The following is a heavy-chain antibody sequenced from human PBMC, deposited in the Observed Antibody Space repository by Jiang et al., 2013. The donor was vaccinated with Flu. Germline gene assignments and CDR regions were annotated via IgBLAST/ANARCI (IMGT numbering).Heavy chain of an antibody. CDR2: ISGSGGST. V-gene: IGHV3-23*01. Sequence: TFSSYAMSWVRQAPGKGLEWVSAISGSGGSTHYADSVKGRFTISRDNSKNTLYLQMNSLRAEDTAVYYCAKDPEGYCSSTSCYNWFDSWGQGTLVTVSS. CDR1: TFSSYA. J-gene: IGHJ5*01. CDR3: AKDPEGYCSSTSCYNWFDS. D-gene: IGHD2-2*01.